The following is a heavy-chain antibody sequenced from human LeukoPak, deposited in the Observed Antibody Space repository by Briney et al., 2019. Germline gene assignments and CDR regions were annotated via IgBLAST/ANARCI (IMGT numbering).Heavy chain of an antibody. CDR3: ARSFSGSYYFDY. CDR1: GGSSSGYY. Sequence: PSETLSLTCAVYGGSSSGYYWSWIRQPPGKGLEWIGEINHSGSTNYNPSLKSRVTISVDTSKNQFSLKLSSVTAADTAVYYCARSFSGSYYFDYWGQGTLVTVSS. D-gene: IGHD3-10*01. CDR2: INHSGST. J-gene: IGHJ4*02. V-gene: IGHV4-34*01.